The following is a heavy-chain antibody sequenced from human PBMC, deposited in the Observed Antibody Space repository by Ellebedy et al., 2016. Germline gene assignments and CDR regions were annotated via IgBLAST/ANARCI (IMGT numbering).Heavy chain of an antibody. CDR2: IYSSGRT. V-gene: IGHV4-59*01. CDR1: GSSITGFY. CDR3: ARGDPSDV. Sequence: GSLRLXXTVSGSSITGFYLSWIRQPPGKGLEWIGYIYSSGRTTYSPSLKSRLTMSVDTSKKHFSLRLRSVTAADSAVYYCARGDPSDVWGQGTTVTVSS. D-gene: IGHD2-21*02. J-gene: IGHJ6*02.